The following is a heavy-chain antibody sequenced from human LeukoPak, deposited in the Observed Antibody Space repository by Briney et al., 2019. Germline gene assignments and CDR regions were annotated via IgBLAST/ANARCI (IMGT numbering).Heavy chain of an antibody. Sequence: PGGSLRLSCTASGFTFGDYAMSWVRQAPGKGLEWVGFIRSKAYGGTTEYAASVKGRFTISRDDSKSIAYLQMNSLKTEDTAVYYCTRVMSLVGATDYWGQGALVIVSS. J-gene: IGHJ4*02. V-gene: IGHV3-49*04. CDR1: GFTFGDYA. CDR2: IRSKAYGGTT. CDR3: TRVMSLVGATDY. D-gene: IGHD1-26*01.